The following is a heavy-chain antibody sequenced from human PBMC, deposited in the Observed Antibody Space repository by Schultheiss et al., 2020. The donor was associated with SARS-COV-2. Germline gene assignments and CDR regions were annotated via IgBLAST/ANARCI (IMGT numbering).Heavy chain of an antibody. CDR2: IWYDGSNK. CDR1: GFTFSSYG. V-gene: IGHV3-33*01. D-gene: IGHD3-22*01. CDR3: ARDDDSSDTDFDY. Sequence: GGSLRLSCAASGFTFSSYGMDWVRQAPGKGPEWVAVIWYDGSNKYYADSVKGRFAISRDNSKGTLYLQMNSLRADDTAVYYCARDDDSSDTDFDYWGQGTLVTVSS. J-gene: IGHJ4*02.